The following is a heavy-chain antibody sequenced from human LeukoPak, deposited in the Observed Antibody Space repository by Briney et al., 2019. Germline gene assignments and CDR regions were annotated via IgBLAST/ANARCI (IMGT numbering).Heavy chain of an antibody. J-gene: IGHJ5*02. V-gene: IGHV3-23*01. Sequence: PGGSLRLSCAASGFTFSSYAMSWVRQALGKGLEWVSAFIGSGGSTYYADSVKGRFTISRDNSKNTLYLQMNSLRAEDTAVYYCAKRRGFWSGYLNWFDPWGQGTLVTVSS. CDR3: AKRRGFWSGYLNWFDP. D-gene: IGHD3-3*01. CDR1: GFTFSSYA. CDR2: FIGSGGST.